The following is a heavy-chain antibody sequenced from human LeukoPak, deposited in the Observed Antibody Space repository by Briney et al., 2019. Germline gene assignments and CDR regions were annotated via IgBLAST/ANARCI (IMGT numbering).Heavy chain of an antibody. CDR1: GFTFSSYS. V-gene: IGHV3-48*04. CDR2: ISSSSSTI. CDR3: ARDDLTGFDY. J-gene: IGHJ4*02. D-gene: IGHD3-9*01. Sequence: GGSLSLSSAASGFTFSSYSMNWVRQAPGKGLEWVSYISSSSSTIYYADSVKGRFTISRDNAKNSLYLQMNSLRAEDTAVYYCARDDLTGFDYWGQGTLVTVSS.